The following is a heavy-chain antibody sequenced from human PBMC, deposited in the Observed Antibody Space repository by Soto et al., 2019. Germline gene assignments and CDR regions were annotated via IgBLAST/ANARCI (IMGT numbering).Heavy chain of an antibody. Sequence: SETLSLTCTVSGGSISSGGYYWSWIRQHPGKGLEWIGYIYYSGSTYYNPSLKSRVTISVDTSKNQFSLKLSSVTAADTAVYYCARAFWGEPKYNYYYYYMDVWGKGTTVTVSS. V-gene: IGHV4-31*03. CDR3: ARAFWGEPKYNYYYYYMDV. J-gene: IGHJ6*03. D-gene: IGHD3-16*01. CDR1: GGSISSGGYY. CDR2: IYYSGST.